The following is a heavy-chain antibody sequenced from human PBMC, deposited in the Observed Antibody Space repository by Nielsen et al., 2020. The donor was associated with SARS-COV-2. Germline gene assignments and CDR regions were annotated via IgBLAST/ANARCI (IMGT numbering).Heavy chain of an antibody. CDR3: ARTDSVSSYHGTSTGIDC. CDR2: ISYDGYKK. D-gene: IGHD6-13*01. Sequence: WIRQPPGKGLEWVAEISYDGYKKYYADSVKGRFTSSRDNSKNTLYLQMDSLKGEDTAVYYCARTDSVSSYHGTSTGIDCWGQGTLVTVSS. J-gene: IGHJ4*02. V-gene: IGHV3-30-3*01.